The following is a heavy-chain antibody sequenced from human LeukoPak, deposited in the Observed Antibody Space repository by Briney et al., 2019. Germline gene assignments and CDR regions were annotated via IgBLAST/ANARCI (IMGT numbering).Heavy chain of an antibody. CDR1: GFTFSSYA. Sequence: PGGSLRLSCAASGFTFSSYAISCVPQAPGRRREGGSAISGSGGSMYYADSVQGRFTISRDNSRNTLYLQMNSLRAEDTAVYYCAPWEPRGHYYMDVWGKGTTVTVSS. V-gene: IGHV3-23*01. CDR2: ISGSGGSM. D-gene: IGHD1-26*01. CDR3: APWEPRGHYYMDV. J-gene: IGHJ6*03.